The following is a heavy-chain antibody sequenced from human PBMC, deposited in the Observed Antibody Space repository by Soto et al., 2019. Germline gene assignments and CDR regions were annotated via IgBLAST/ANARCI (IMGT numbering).Heavy chain of an antibody. CDR2: FNPGGGST. V-gene: IGHV1-46*01. CDR3: ARASGSPTYYYGLDV. J-gene: IGHJ6*02. D-gene: IGHD1-26*01. CDR1: GYTFTTYY. Sequence: QVQLVQSGTEVKRPGASVKVSCKASGYTFTTYYMHWVRQAPGQGLEWMGIFNPGGGSTSYAQKFKGRVTMTRDTSTATVYMELSSLRSEDTAVYYCARASGSPTYYYGLDVWGQGTAVTVSS.